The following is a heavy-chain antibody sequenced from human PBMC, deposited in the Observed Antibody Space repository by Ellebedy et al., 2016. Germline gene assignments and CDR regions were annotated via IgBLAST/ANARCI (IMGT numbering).Heavy chain of an antibody. CDR1: SGSIGSSSYY. V-gene: IGHV4-39*01. J-gene: IGHJ4*02. CDR3: ARHRAAAVGTAFDY. D-gene: IGHD6-13*01. CDR2: SYYSGST. Sequence: SETLSLTCTVSSGSIGSSSYYWGWIRQSPGKGLEWIGSSYYSGSTHLNASLKRRATVSVDTSKNQLSLKLSSVTAADTAVYYCARHRAAAVGTAFDYWGQGSLVTVSS.